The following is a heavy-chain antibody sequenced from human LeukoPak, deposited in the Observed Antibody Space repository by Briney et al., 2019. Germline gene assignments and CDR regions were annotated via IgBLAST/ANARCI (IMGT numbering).Heavy chain of an antibody. Sequence: PPETLSLTCTVSGGSLSSSSYYWGWIRQPPGKGLEWIGTIYYSGSTYYNPSLKSRVTISVDTSKNQFSLKLSSVAAADTAVYYCARNCPRSEVWGAFDIWGQGTMVTVSS. D-gene: IGHD1-26*01. CDR2: IYYSGST. J-gene: IGHJ3*02. CDR1: GGSLSSSSYY. CDR3: ARNCPRSEVWGAFDI. V-gene: IGHV4-39*01.